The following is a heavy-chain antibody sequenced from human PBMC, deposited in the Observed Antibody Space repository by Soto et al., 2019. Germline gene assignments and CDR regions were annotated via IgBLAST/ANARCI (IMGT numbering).Heavy chain of an antibody. V-gene: IGHV4-34*01. CDR2: INHSGST. CDR3: ARGGGFGNYGSGSSPQTGARVNNWFGP. J-gene: IGHJ5*02. CDR1: GGSFSGYY. D-gene: IGHD3-10*01. Sequence: SETLSLTCADYGGSFSGYYWSWIRQPPGKGLEWIGEINHSGSTNYNPSLKSRVTISVDTSKNQFSLKLSSVTAADTAVYYCARGGGFGNYGSGSSPQTGARVNNWFGPWGQGTLVTVSS.